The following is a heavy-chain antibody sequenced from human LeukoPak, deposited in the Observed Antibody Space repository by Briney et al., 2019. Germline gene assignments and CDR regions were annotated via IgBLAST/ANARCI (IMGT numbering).Heavy chain of an antibody. V-gene: IGHV4-59*01. Sequence: PSETLSLTCTVSGGSISSYYWSWIRQPPGKGLEWIAYIYYSGSTNYNPSLKSRVTISVDTSKNQFSLKLNSVTAADTAVYYCARDKRGSGSAHTFDPWGQGTLVTVSS. CDR1: GGSISSYY. J-gene: IGHJ5*02. D-gene: IGHD3-10*01. CDR2: IYYSGST. CDR3: ARDKRGSGSAHTFDP.